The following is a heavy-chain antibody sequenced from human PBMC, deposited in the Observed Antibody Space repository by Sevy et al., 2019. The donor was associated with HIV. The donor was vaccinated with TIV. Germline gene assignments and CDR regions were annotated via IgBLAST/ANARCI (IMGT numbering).Heavy chain of an antibody. CDR2: ISWNSGRI. V-gene: IGHV3-9*01. D-gene: IGHD2-2*01. Sequence: GGSLRLSCVVSGFIFDDYAMHWVRQPPGKGLEWVSGISWNSGRIGYADSVKGRFTISRDNAKKSLYLQMNSLRAEDAALYYWGKGGAMRGPIDYWGQGTLVTVSS. J-gene: IGHJ4*02. CDR1: GFIFDDYA. CDR3: GKGGAMRGPIDY.